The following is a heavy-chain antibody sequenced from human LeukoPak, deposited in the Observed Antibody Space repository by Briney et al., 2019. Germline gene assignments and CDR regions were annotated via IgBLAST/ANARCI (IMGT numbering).Heavy chain of an antibody. CDR2: IYSGGNT. J-gene: IGHJ4*02. CDR1: GFIASSNY. CDR3: ARGRPPRD. Sequence: GGSLRLSCAASGFIASSNYMSWGRQAPGKGLEWVSVIYSGGNTYYADSVKGRFTISRDNSKNTLYLQMNSLRVEDTAVYYCARGRPPRDWGQGTLVTVSS. V-gene: IGHV3-53*01. D-gene: IGHD3-10*01.